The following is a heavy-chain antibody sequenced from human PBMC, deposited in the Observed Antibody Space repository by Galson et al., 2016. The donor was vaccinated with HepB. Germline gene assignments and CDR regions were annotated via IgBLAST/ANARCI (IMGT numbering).Heavy chain of an antibody. CDR3: ARDVQPDY. CDR1: EFTFSNYG. CDR2: IWSDGSKK. Sequence: SLRLSCAASEFTFSNYGMHWVRQAPGKGLEWVAFIWSDGSKKYYVDSVKARFTISRDNSKNTLYLQMNSLRVEDTAVYYCARDVQPDYWGQGTLVTVSS. D-gene: IGHD1-1*01. J-gene: IGHJ4*02. V-gene: IGHV3-33*01.